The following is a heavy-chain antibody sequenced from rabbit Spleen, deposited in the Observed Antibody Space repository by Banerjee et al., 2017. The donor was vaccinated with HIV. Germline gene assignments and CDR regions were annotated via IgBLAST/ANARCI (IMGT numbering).Heavy chain of an antibody. CDR2: IDVVSSGRT. V-gene: IGHV1S40*01. CDR1: GFSFSSSDY. D-gene: IGHD4-2*01. J-gene: IGHJ4*01. Sequence: QSLEESGGDLVKPGGTLTLTCTASGFSFSSSDYMCWVRQAPGKGLEWIACIDVVSSGRTYYASWAKGRFTVAKTSSTTVTLQMTSLTAADTATYFCARDAAGREDFNLWGPGTLVTVS. CDR3: ARDAAGREDFNL.